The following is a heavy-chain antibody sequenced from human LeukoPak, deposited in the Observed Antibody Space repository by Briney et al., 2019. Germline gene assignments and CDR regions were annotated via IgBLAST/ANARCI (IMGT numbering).Heavy chain of an antibody. CDR2: IDQHGTEK. CDR3: AKAVVAADSFEY. J-gene: IGHJ4*02. CDR1: GFTVSSNY. V-gene: IGHV3-7*01. D-gene: IGHD2-15*01. Sequence: AGGSLRLSCAASGFTVSSNYMSWVRQAPGKGLEWVANIDQHGTEKQYVESVKGRFTISRDNTKNSVYLQMDNLRVEDTAVYYCAKAVVAADSFEYWGQGTQVTVSS.